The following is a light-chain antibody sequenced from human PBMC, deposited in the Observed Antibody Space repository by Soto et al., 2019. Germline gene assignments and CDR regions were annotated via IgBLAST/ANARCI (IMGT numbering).Light chain of an antibody. CDR2: DAS. J-gene: IGKJ4*01. CDR3: QQFSSYTLT. CDR1: QSLRNNY. V-gene: IGKV3-20*01. Sequence: VGTQSAAAFSLSPGGRATLSCTASQSLRNNYLAWYQQNHGHAPRFLMYDASSRDTGIPDRFSGGGSGTEGTLTISRLEKEDGAVYYCQQFSSYTLTFGGGTKVDIK.